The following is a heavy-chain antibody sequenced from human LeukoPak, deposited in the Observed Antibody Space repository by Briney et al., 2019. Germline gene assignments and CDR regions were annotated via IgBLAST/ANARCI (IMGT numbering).Heavy chain of an antibody. Sequence: PSETLSLTCTVSGASISSYYWSWIRQPPGKGLEWIGYISYSGSTNYNPSLKSRVTISADTSKNQVSLTLSSVTAADTAVYYCARHPEWYLFDYGGQGTLVTVSS. CDR3: ARHPEWYLFDY. D-gene: IGHD3-3*01. CDR2: ISYSGST. V-gene: IGHV4-59*08. J-gene: IGHJ4*02. CDR1: GASISSYY.